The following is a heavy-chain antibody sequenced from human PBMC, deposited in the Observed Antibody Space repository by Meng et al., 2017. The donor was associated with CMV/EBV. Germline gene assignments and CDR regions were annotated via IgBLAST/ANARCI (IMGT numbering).Heavy chain of an antibody. D-gene: IGHD3-9*01. CDR3: AREVGDGNDINYYYYHGMDV. Sequence: ASVKVSCKASGYTFTGYDINWVRQATGQGLEWMGWMNPNSGNTGYAQKFQGRVTITRNSSISTAYMELSSLRSEDTAVYYCAREVGDGNDINYYYYHGMDVWGQGTTVTVSS. CDR1: GYTFTGYD. V-gene: IGHV1-8*03. CDR2: MNPNSGNT. J-gene: IGHJ6*02.